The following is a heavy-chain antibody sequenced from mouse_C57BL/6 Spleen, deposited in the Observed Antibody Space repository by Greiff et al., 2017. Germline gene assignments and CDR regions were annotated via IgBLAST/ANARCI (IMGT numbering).Heavy chain of an antibody. CDR1: GFNIKNTY. V-gene: IGHV14-3*01. J-gene: IGHJ4*01. Sequence: EVQGVESVAELVRPGASVKLSCTASGFNIKNTYMHWVKQRPEQGLEWIGRIDPANGNTKYAPKFQGKATITADTSSNTAYLQLSSLTSEDTAIYYCARVGDGNYDAMDYWGQGTSVTVSS. CDR3: ARVGDGNYDAMDY. D-gene: IGHD2-1*01. CDR2: IDPANGNT.